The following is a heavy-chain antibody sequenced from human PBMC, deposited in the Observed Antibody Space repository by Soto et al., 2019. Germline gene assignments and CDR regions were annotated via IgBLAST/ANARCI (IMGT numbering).Heavy chain of an antibody. V-gene: IGHV5-10-1*01. CDR1: GYSFTAYW. J-gene: IGHJ4*02. CDR3: TRRASSSFYHFDF. CDR2: IDPSDSYV. Sequence: GESLKISCYASGYSFTAYWITWVRQMPGKGLEWMATIDPSDSYVDYSPSFRGHVTFSVDRSITTVYLQWNSLKASDSAMYFCTRRASSSFYHFDFWGQGALVTVSS. D-gene: IGHD2-2*01.